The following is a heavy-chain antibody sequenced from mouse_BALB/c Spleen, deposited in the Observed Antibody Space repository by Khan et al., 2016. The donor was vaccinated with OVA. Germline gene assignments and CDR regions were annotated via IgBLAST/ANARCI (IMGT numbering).Heavy chain of an antibody. CDR3: ASREDIYDVYYGYPMDY. V-gene: IGHV14-3*02. J-gene: IGHJ4*01. Sequence: EVQLQESGAELVKPGASVKLSCTASGFNIKDTYMYWVKQRPEQGLEWIGRIDPSNGNTKYDPNFQGKATITADTSSNTAYLQLSSLTSEDTAVYYCASREDIYDVYYGYPMDYWGQGTSVTVSS. CDR2: IDPSNGNT. CDR1: GFNIKDTY. D-gene: IGHD2-3*01.